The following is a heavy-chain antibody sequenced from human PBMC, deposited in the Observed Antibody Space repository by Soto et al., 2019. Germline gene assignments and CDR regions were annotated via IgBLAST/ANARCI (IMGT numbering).Heavy chain of an antibody. CDR1: GYSFTSYY. J-gene: IGHJ4*02. V-gene: IGHV1-46*01. CDR3: ARGNYGGNSIDF. Sequence: ASVKVSCKTSGYSFTSYYLHWVRQAPGQGLEWMAIIHPSGGNSNYAQNLQGRVTMTWDTSSSSVDMELSSLRSEDTAVYYCARGNYGGNSIDFWGQGTLVTVSS. D-gene: IGHD4-17*01. CDR2: IHPSGGNS.